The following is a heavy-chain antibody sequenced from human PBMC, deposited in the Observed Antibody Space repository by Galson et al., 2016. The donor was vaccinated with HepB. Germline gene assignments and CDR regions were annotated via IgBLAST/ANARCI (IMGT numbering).Heavy chain of an antibody. Sequence: QSGAEVKKPGESLKISCKASGYSFTNYWIGWVRQMPGKGLEWMGIIYPGDSDTKFSPSFQGQVTISVDRSITTAYLQWSSLQASDSAMYYCACSRRGSSCYPLFDYWGQGTLVTVSS. V-gene: IGHV5-51*01. CDR1: GYSFTNYW. CDR2: IYPGDSDT. D-gene: IGHD6-13*01. J-gene: IGHJ4*02. CDR3: ACSRRGSSCYPLFDY.